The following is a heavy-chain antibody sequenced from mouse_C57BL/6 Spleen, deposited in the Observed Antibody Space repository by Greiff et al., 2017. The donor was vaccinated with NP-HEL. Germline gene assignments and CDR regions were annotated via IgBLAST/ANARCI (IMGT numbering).Heavy chain of an antibody. Sequence: EVQVVESGGGLVQPGGSLKLSCAASGFTFSDYYMYWVRQTPEKRLEWVAYISNGGGSTYYPDTVKGRFTISRDNAKNTLYLQMSRLKSEDTAMYYCASLLLGAMDYWGRGTSVTVSS. CDR2: ISNGGGST. J-gene: IGHJ4*01. V-gene: IGHV5-12*01. D-gene: IGHD1-1*01. CDR3: ASLLLGAMDY. CDR1: GFTFSDYY.